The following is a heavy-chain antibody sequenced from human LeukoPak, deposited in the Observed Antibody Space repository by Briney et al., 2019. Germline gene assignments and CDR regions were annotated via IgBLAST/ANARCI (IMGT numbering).Heavy chain of an antibody. J-gene: IGHJ6*03. CDR3: ARGPYSSSWEYYYYYYMDV. V-gene: IGHV3-21*04. CDR2: ISSSSSYI. Sequence: PGGSLRLSCAASGFTFSSYSMNWVRQAPGKGLEWVSSISSSSSYIYYADSVKGRFTISRDNAKNSLYLQMNSLRAEDTAVYYCARGPYSSSWEYYYYYYMDVWGKGTTVTVSS. D-gene: IGHD6-13*01. CDR1: GFTFSSYS.